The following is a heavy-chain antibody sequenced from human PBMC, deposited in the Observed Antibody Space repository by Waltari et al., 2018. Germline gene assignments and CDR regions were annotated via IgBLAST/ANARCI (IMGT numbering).Heavy chain of an antibody. CDR1: GDTFSSYA. CDR2: IIPILGIA. Sequence: QVQLVQSGAEVKKPGSSVKVSVKASGDTFSSYAISWMRQAPGQGLEWMGGIIPILGIANYAQKFQGRVTITADKATSTAYMELSSLRSEDTAVYYCARQWIVATIPRYMDVWGKGTTVTVSS. J-gene: IGHJ6*03. V-gene: IGHV1-69*10. D-gene: IGHD5-12*01. CDR3: ARQWIVATIPRYMDV.